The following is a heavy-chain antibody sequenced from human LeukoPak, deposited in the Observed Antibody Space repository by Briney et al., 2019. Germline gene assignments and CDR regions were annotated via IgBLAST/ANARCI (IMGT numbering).Heavy chain of an antibody. D-gene: IGHD3-22*01. CDR1: GFTLTNYA. CDR3: ARGGYYYDTTGPPGDY. V-gene: IGHV3-30-3*01. CDR2: ISYAGTNK. J-gene: IGHJ4*02. Sequence: GTSLRLSCVVSGFTLTNYALHWVRQAPGKGLEWVAVISYAGTNKYYADSVKGRFTISRDISKNTVYLHMDSLRDEDTAVYFCARGGYYYDTTGPPGDYWGQGTLVTVSS.